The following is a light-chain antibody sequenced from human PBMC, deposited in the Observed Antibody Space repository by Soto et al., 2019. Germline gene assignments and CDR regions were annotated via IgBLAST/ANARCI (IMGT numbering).Light chain of an antibody. CDR3: ASWDDSLRGPG. Sequence: QSVLTQPPSASATPGQRVTISCSGSSSNLGNNYVYWYQHLPGTAPKLLMDRDNKRPSGVPDRFSGSRSGTSASLAISGLRSEDEGDYYCASWDDSLRGPGFGGGTKLTVL. J-gene: IGLJ3*02. V-gene: IGLV1-47*01. CDR2: RDN. CDR1: SSNLGNNY.